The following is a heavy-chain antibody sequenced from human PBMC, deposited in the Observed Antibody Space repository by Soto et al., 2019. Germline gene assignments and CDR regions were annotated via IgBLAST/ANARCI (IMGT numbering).Heavy chain of an antibody. D-gene: IGHD6-13*01. V-gene: IGHV4-31*03. CDR2: IYYSGST. CDR3: AREIPGIAAAAANNWFDP. Sequence: SETLSLTCTVSGGSISSGGYYWSWIRQHPGKGLEWIGHIYYSGSTYYNPSLKSRVTISVDTSKNQFSLKLSSVTAADTAVYYCAREIPGIAAAAANNWFDPWGQGTLVTVSS. J-gene: IGHJ5*02. CDR1: GGSISSGGYY.